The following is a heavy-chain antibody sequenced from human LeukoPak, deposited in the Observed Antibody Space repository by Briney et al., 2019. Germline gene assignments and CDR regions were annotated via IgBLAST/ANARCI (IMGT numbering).Heavy chain of an antibody. J-gene: IGHJ6*03. D-gene: IGHD5-12*01. V-gene: IGHV3-74*01. Sequence: HAGGSLRLSCAASGFTFSSHWMHWVRQAPGKGLVWVSRIESDGSSTSYADSVRGRFTISRDNAKNTLYLQMNSLRAEDTAVYYCARGGEMKWLRPKYYYYYMDVWGKGTTVTVSS. CDR3: ARGGEMKWLRPKYYYYYMDV. CDR1: GFTFSSHW. CDR2: IESDGSST.